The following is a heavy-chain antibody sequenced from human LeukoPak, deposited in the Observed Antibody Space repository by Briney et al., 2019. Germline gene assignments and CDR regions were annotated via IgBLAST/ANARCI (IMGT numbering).Heavy chain of an antibody. Sequence: GGSLRLSCAASGFTFSSYAMSWVRQAPGQGLEWVSSISYSGDSTYSADSVKGRFTIFRDNSKNTLYLQMNSLRAEDTAVYYCAKGGDFDYWGQGTLVTVSS. J-gene: IGHJ4*02. CDR2: ISYSGDST. D-gene: IGHD3-10*01. CDR1: GFTFSSYA. V-gene: IGHV3-23*01. CDR3: AKGGDFDY.